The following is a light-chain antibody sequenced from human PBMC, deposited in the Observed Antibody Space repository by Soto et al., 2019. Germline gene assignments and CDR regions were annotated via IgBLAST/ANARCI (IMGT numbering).Light chain of an antibody. CDR2: GAS. CDR3: QQYHNWPLT. CDR1: QSVSTN. V-gene: IGKV3D-15*01. J-gene: IGKJ4*01. Sequence: EIVMTHSPATLSVSPGDGATLSCRASQSVSTNFAWYQQKPGQAPRLVIYGASIRAPGIPARFSGSGSGAEFTLTISSLQSEDFAVYYCQQYHNWPLTFGGGTKVDIK.